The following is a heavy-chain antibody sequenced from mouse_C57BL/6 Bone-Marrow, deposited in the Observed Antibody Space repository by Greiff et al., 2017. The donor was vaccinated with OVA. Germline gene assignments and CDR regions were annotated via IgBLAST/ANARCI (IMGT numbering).Heavy chain of an antibody. CDR2: IDPENGDT. CDR3: TTGLGWFAY. CDR1: GFNIKDDY. V-gene: IGHV14-4*01. Sequence: VQLQQSGAELVRPGASVKLSCTASGFNIKDDYMNWVKQRPEQGLEWIGWIDPENGDTEYASKFQGKATITADTSSNTAYLQLSSLTSEDTAVYYCTTGLGWFAYWGQGTLVTVSA. D-gene: IGHD4-1*01. J-gene: IGHJ3*01.